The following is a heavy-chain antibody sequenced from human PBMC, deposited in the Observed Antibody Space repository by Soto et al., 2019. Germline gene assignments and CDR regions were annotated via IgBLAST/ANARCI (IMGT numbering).Heavy chain of an antibody. J-gene: IGHJ4*02. V-gene: IGHV4-30-4*01. Sequence: QVQLQESGPGLVKPLQTLSLTCTVSGGSISSGNYYWSWIRQPPGKGLEWIGFISYSGSTYYSTSLRSRVTISVDTSKSQFSLNLIFVTAADTAVYYCATMGTPATGLYFVDYWGQGSLVTVSS. D-gene: IGHD2-15*01. CDR2: ISYSGST. CDR3: ATMGTPATGLYFVDY. CDR1: GGSISSGNYY.